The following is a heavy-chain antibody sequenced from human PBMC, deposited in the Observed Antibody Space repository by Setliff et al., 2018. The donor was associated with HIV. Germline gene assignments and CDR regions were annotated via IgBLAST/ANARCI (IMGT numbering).Heavy chain of an antibody. Sequence: GGSLRLSCAASGFTFSSYSMNWVRQAPGKGLEWVSYISSSSSTIYYADSVKGRFTISRDNAKNSLYLQLNSLRPEDSAVYYCARSQPMAQGVTPFDYWGQGVLVTVSS. CDR1: GFTFSSYS. CDR2: ISSSSSTI. J-gene: IGHJ4*02. CDR3: ARSQPMAQGVTPFDY. V-gene: IGHV3-48*01. D-gene: IGHD3-10*01.